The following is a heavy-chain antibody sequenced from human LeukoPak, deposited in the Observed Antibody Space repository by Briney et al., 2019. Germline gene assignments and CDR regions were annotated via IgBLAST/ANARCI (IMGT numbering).Heavy chain of an antibody. CDR3: ARDWRGYSYGNFDY. D-gene: IGHD5-18*01. CDR2: VSAYNGNT. Sequence: ASVKVSCKASGYTFTSYGISWVRQAPGQGLEWMGWVSAYNGNTNYAQKLQGRVTMTTDTSTSTAYMELRSLRSDDTAVYYCARDWRGYSYGNFDYWGQGTLVTVSS. J-gene: IGHJ4*02. CDR1: GYTFTSYG. V-gene: IGHV1-18*04.